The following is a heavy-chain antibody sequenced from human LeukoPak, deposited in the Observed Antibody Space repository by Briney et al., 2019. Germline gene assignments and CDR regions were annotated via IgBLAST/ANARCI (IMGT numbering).Heavy chain of an antibody. J-gene: IGHJ4*02. CDR3: ARVGVRGTYYFDY. CDR2: IYHSGST. Sequence: SETLSLTCTVSGGSVSSGSYYWSWIRQPPGKGLEWIGYIYHSGSTYYNPSLKSRVTISVDRSKNQFSLKLSSVTAADTAVYYCARVGVRGTYYFDYWGQGTLVTVSS. D-gene: IGHD3-10*01. V-gene: IGHV4-30-2*01. CDR1: GGSVSSGSYY.